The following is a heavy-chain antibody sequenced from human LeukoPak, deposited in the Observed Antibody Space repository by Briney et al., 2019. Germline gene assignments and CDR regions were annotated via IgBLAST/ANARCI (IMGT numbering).Heavy chain of an antibody. CDR3: ARGLSGYSYGYNMDV. CDR2: IYYSGST. CDR1: GGSISSYC. D-gene: IGHD5-18*01. Sequence: PSESLSLTCTVSGGSISSYCWNWIRQPPGKGLEWIGYIYYSGSTNYNPSFKSRVTIPVDTSKNQFSLKLSSVTAADTAVYYCARGLSGYSYGYNMDVWGKGTTVTVSS. J-gene: IGHJ6*03. V-gene: IGHV4-59*13.